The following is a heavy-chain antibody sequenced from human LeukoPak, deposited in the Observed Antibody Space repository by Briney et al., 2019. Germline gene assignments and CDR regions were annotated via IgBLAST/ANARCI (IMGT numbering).Heavy chain of an antibody. D-gene: IGHD2-2*01. V-gene: IGHV3-21*01. CDR3: ARDPIVVVPAAMTGVVDV. J-gene: IGHJ6*04. CDR1: GFTFSSYS. Sequence: GSLRLSCAASGFTFSSYSMNWVRQAPGKGLEWVSSISSSSSYIYYADSVKGRFTISRDNAKNSLYLQMNSLRAEDTAVYYCARDPIVVVPAAMTGVVDVWGKGTTVTVFS. CDR2: ISSSSSYI.